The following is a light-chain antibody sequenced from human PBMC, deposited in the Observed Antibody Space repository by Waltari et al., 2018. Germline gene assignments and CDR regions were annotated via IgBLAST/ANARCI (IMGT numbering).Light chain of an antibody. V-gene: IGLV2-14*01. CDR3: SSYTTSSAPGV. CDR2: EVS. Sequence: QSALTHPASVSGSPGQSITISCSGTDSDVGAYDFVSWYQQHPGKAPHLIIYEVSNRPSGISNRFSGLQAEDEADYYCSSYTTSSAPGVFGTGTRVTVL. CDR1: DSDVGAYDF. J-gene: IGLJ1*01.